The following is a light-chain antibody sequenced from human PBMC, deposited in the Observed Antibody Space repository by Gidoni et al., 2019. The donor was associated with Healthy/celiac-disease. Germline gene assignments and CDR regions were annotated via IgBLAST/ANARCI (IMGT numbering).Light chain of an antibody. CDR2: GAA. CDR1: QSVSSSY. CDR3: QQYGSSALT. V-gene: IGKV3-20*01. Sequence: EIVLSHSPGTLSLSPGERATLSCRASQSVSSSYLAWYQQKPGQAPRLLIYGAASRAPGILDRFSGSGSGTDFTLTISRLEPEVFAVYYCQQYGSSALTFGQGTKVEIK. J-gene: IGKJ1*01.